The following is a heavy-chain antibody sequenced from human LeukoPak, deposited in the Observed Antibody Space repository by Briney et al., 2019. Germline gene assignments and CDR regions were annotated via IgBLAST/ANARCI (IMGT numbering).Heavy chain of an antibody. Sequence: GGSLRLSCAASGFTFSSYGMHWVRQAPGKGLEWVAVIWYDGSNKYYADSVKGRFTISRDNSKNTLYLRMNSLRAEDTAVYYCAKGTKYEVDYWGQGTLVTVSS. CDR1: GFTFSSYG. CDR2: IWYDGSNK. V-gene: IGHV3-33*06. D-gene: IGHD1/OR15-1a*01. J-gene: IGHJ4*02. CDR3: AKGTKYEVDY.